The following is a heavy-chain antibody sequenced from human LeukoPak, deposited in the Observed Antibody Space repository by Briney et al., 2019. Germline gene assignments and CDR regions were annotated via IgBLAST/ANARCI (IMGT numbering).Heavy chain of an antibody. J-gene: IGHJ4*02. V-gene: IGHV4-30-2*01. CDR1: DGSISSGSYY. CDR3: ARGGFHCSSTSCYPENFDY. Sequence: PSETLSLTCTVSDGSISSGSYYWTWVRQPPGKGLEWIGYIYHSGSTYYNPPLKSRVTISVDRSKNQFSLNLSSVTAADTAVYYCARGGFHCSSTSCYPENFDYWGQGTLVTVSS. D-gene: IGHD2-2*01. CDR2: IYHSGST.